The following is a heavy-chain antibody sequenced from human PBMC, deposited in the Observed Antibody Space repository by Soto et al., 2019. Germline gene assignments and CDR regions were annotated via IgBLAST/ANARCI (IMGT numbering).Heavy chain of an antibody. CDR2: IYHGGTT. J-gene: IGHJ4*01. Sequence: SETLSLTCTVSGYSIGSGSYWAWIRQPPGKGPEWIASIYHGGTTFYNPSLKSRITISVDTSNNQFSLKLTSVTAADTAVYYCARVHVMVVAGSTFDYWGHGTLVTVSS. D-gene: IGHD6-19*01. V-gene: IGHV4-38-2*02. CDR3: ARVHVMVVAGSTFDY. CDR1: GYSIGSGSY.